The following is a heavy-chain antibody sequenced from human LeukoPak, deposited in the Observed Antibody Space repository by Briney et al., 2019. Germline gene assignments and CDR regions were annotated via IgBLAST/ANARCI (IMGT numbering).Heavy chain of an antibody. CDR1: GFTFNDAW. CDR2: ISSSGSTI. V-gene: IGHV3-11*01. Sequence: PGGSLRLSCAASGFTFNDAWMNWVRQAPGKGLEWVSYISSSGSTIYYADSVKGRFTISRDNAKNSLYLQMNSLRAEDTAVYYCARVGKTGIHYYYYGMDVWGQGTTVTVSS. J-gene: IGHJ6*02. D-gene: IGHD1-1*01. CDR3: ARVGKTGIHYYYYGMDV.